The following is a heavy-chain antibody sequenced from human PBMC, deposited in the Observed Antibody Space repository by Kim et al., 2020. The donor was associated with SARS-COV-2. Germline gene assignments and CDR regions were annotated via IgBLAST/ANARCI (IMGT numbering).Heavy chain of an antibody. J-gene: IGHJ3*02. CDR1: GGSISSYY. CDR3: ARVRRITIFGVVITDAFDI. D-gene: IGHD3-3*01. Sequence: SETLSLTCTVSGGSISSYYWSWIRQPPGKGLEWIGYIYYSGSTNYNPSLKSRVTISVDTSNNQFYLKLSSVPAADTAVYYCARVRRITIFGVVITDAFDIWGLGKMVTVSS. CDR2: IYYSGST. V-gene: IGHV4-59*01.